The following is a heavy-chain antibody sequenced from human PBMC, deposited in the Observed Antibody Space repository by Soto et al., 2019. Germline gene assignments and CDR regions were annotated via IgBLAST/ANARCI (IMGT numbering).Heavy chain of an antibody. D-gene: IGHD3-22*01. CDR1: GASIINYY. V-gene: IGHV4-59*01. J-gene: IGHJ3*02. CDR3: ARVKWAYYYDSSGYYYGAFDI. CDR2: VSNTATT. Sequence: SETLSLTCTVSGASIINYYWAWIRQSPGGGLESIGYVSNTATTTYNPSLKNRVTISVDASKSQFYLKLRSVTAADTAVYYCARVKWAYYYDSSGYYYGAFDIWGQGTMVTVSS.